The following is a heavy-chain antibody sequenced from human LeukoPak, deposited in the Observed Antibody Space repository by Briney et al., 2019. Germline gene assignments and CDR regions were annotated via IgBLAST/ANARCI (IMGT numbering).Heavy chain of an antibody. V-gene: IGHV4-39*01. J-gene: IGHJ4*02. Sequence: SETLSLTCTVSGGSISSSSFYWDWIRQPPGKALEWIGSIYYSGSTFYNPSLKSRITISVDTSKNQFSLNLSSVTAADTAVYYCARRYFYGIFDYWGQGTLVTVSS. D-gene: IGHD1-26*01. CDR1: GGSISSSSFY. CDR3: ARRYFYGIFDY. CDR2: IYYSGST.